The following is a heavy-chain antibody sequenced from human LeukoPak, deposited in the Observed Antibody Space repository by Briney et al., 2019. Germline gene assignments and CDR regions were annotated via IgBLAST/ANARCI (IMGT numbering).Heavy chain of an antibody. Sequence: GGSLRLSCAASGFTFSSYAMSWVRQAPGKGLEWVSAISGSGGSTYYADSVKGRFTISRDNSKNTLYPQMNSLRAEDTAVYYCAKDQLRFLEWLLGGAFDIWGQGTMVTVSS. CDR1: GFTFSSYA. V-gene: IGHV3-23*01. D-gene: IGHD3-3*01. CDR2: ISGSGGST. J-gene: IGHJ3*02. CDR3: AKDQLRFLEWLLGGAFDI.